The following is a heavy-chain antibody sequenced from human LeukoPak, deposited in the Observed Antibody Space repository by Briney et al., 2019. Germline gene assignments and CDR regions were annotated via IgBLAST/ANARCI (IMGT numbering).Heavy chain of an antibody. J-gene: IGHJ4*02. CDR2: ISGSGGST. CDR1: GFTFSSYA. CDR3: AKDQMVTTSSYDY. Sequence: QSGGSLRLSCAASGFTFSSYAMSWVRQAPGKGLEWVSAISGSGGSTYYADSVKGRFTISRDNSKNTLYLQMNGLRAEDTAVYYCAKDQMVTTSSYDYWGQGTLVTVSS. V-gene: IGHV3-23*01. D-gene: IGHD4-17*01.